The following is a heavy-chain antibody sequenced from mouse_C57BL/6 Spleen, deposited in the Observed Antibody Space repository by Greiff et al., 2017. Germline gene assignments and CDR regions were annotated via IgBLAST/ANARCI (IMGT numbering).Heavy chain of an antibody. V-gene: IGHV1-18*01. Sequence: VQLQQSGPELVKPGASVKIPCKASGYTFTDYNMDWVKQSHGKSLEWIGDINPNNGGTIYNQKFKGKATLTVDKSSSTAYMELRSLTSEDTAVYYCARRPSSYYYGTAYYAMDYWGQGTSVTVSS. CDR2: INPNNGGT. D-gene: IGHD1-1*01. CDR3: ARRPSSYYYGTAYYAMDY. CDR1: GYTFTDYN. J-gene: IGHJ4*01.